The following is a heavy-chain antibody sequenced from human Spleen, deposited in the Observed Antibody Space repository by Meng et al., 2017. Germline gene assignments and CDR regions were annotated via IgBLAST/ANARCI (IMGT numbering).Heavy chain of an antibody. CDR2: ISAYNGNT. CDR3: ARVGQFDNTAFYDVDYFYYGMDV. CDR1: GYTFTSYG. J-gene: IGHJ6*02. Sequence: ASVKVSCKASGYTFTSYGISWVRQAPGQGLEWMGWISAYNGNTNYAQKLQGRVTMTTETSTSTASMELGSLRSDDTAVYYCARVGQFDNTAFYDVDYFYYGMDVWGQGTTVTVSS. D-gene: IGHD3-3*01. V-gene: IGHV1-18*01.